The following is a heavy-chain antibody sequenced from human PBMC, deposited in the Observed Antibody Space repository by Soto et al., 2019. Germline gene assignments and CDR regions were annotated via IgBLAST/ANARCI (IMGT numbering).Heavy chain of an antibody. Sequence: QVQLVQSGVEVKKPGASVKVSCKASGYTSTSNGISWVRQAPGQGLEWMGWISTYNGNTNYAQKLQGRVTMTTDKSTSTAYVELRSLRSDDTAVDYCARVVQYSNCYFDLWGRGTLVTVSS. V-gene: IGHV1-18*01. D-gene: IGHD6-6*01. CDR2: ISTYNGNT. CDR1: GYTSTSNG. CDR3: ARVVQYSNCYFDL. J-gene: IGHJ2*01.